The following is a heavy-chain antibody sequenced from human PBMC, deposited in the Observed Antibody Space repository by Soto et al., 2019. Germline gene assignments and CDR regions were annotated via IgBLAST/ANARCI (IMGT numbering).Heavy chain of an antibody. J-gene: IGHJ4*02. CDR3: ARRGYYDSSGYRFDY. V-gene: IGHV5-51*01. CDR2: IYPGDSDT. D-gene: IGHD3-22*01. Sequence: GESLKISCKGSGYSFTSYWIGWVREMSGQGMEWMGIIYPGDSDTRYSPSFQGQVTISADKSISTAYLQWSSLKASDTAMYYCARRGYYDSSGYRFDYWGQGTLVTVSS. CDR1: GYSFTSYW.